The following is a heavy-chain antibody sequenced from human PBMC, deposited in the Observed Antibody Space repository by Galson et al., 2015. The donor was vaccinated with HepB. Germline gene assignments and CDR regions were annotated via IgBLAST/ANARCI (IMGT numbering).Heavy chain of an antibody. CDR2: IKQDGSEK. Sequence: SLRLSCAASGFTFNMYWMSWVRQAPGKGLEWVANIKQDGSEKYYVDSVKGRFTISRDNTKNSLYLQMNSLRAEDTAVYYCTRDYDPSVRPLWYFDLWGRGTLVTVSS. V-gene: IGHV3-7*01. CDR3: TRDYDPSVRPLWYFDL. CDR1: GFTFNMYW. J-gene: IGHJ2*01. D-gene: IGHD3-3*01.